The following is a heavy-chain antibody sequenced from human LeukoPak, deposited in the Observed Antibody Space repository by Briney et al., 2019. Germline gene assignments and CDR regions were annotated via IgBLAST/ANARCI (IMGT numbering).Heavy chain of an antibody. CDR3: AKDLGGYTYAIDY. Sequence: GGSLRLSCAASGFAFSTEWMGWVRQAPGKGLEWVATMKEEGGNIYYVDSVRGRFTISRDNAKNSLFLQMNSLRPEDTAIYYCAKDLGGYTYAIDYWGQGALVTVSS. D-gene: IGHD5-18*01. CDR1: GFAFSTEW. V-gene: IGHV3-7*01. CDR2: MKEEGGNI. J-gene: IGHJ4*02.